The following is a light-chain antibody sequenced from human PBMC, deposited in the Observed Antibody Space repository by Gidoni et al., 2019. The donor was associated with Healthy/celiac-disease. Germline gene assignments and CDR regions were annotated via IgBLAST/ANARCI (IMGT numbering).Light chain of an antibody. CDR3: QQRSNWPYT. V-gene: IGKV3-11*01. CDR2: DAS. Sequence: EIVLTPSPATLSLSPGERATLSCRASQSVSSYLAWYQQKPGQAPRLLIYDASNRATGIPARCSGSGSGTDFTLTISSLEPEDFAVYYCQQRSNWPYTFGQGTKLEIK. CDR1: QSVSSY. J-gene: IGKJ2*01.